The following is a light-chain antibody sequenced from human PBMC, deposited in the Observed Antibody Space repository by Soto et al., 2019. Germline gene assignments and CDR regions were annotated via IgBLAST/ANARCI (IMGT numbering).Light chain of an antibody. CDR1: QSVSSN. CDR3: EQYNNWPPLT. V-gene: IGKV3-15*01. CDR2: GAS. Sequence: EIVMTQSPATLSVSPGERATLSCRASQSVSSNLAWYQQKPGQAPRLLIYGASTRATGIPARFSDSGSVTEFTLTIRSLQAEDFADYYCEQYNNWPPLTFGGGTKVEIK. J-gene: IGKJ4*01.